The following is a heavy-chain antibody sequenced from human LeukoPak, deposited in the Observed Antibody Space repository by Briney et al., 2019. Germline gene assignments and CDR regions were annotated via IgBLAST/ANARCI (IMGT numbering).Heavy chain of an antibody. D-gene: IGHD3-22*01. CDR1: GGSISSYY. CDR3: ARWKYYDSSGYTFDY. J-gene: IGHJ4*02. Sequence: SETLSLTCTVSGGSISSYYWTWIRQPPGKGLEWIGYTYYTGSTNYNPSLKSRVTISVDTSKNQFSLKLSSVTAADTAVYYCARWKYYDSSGYTFDYWGQGTLVTVSS. CDR2: TYYTGST. V-gene: IGHV4-59*12.